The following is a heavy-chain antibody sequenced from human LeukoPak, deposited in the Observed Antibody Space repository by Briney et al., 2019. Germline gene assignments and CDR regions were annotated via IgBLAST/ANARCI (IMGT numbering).Heavy chain of an antibody. CDR3: ASRTGYGDYSYGMDV. CDR2: IIPIFGTA. V-gene: IGHV1-69*13. CDR1: GGTFSSYA. D-gene: IGHD4-17*01. J-gene: IGHJ6*02. Sequence: SVKVSCKASGGTFSSYAISWVRQAPGQGLEWMGGIIPIFGTANYAQKFQGRVTITADDSTSKAYMELSSLRSEDTAVYYCASRTGYGDYSYGMDVWGQGTTVTVSS.